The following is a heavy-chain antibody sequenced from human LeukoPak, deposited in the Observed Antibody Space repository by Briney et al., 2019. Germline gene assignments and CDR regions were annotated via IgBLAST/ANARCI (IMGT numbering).Heavy chain of an antibody. CDR2: ISRDSTTYT. Sequence: GGSLRLSCVASGFSFSGYNMHWVRQTPGKGLQWVSSISRDSTTYTYYADSVKGRFTISRDNTKNSLYLQMNSLRAEDTAVYYCAREEGIAVAAIYYYYGMDVWGKGTTVTVSS. V-gene: IGHV3-21*01. J-gene: IGHJ6*04. CDR3: AREEGIAVAAIYYYYGMDV. D-gene: IGHD6-19*01. CDR1: GFSFSGYN.